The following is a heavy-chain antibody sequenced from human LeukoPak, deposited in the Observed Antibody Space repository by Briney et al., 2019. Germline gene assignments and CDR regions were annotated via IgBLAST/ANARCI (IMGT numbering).Heavy chain of an antibody. CDR2: INHSGST. D-gene: IGHD3-22*01. Sequence: PSETLSLTCAVYGGSFSGFYWSWIRQPPGKGLEWIGEINHSGSTYYNPSLKSRVTISEDTSKNQFSLKLTSVTAADTAVYYCATLGEYYDSSGYYYNWGQGTLVTASS. J-gene: IGHJ4*02. CDR1: GGSFSGFY. CDR3: ATLGEYYDSSGYYYN. V-gene: IGHV4-34*01.